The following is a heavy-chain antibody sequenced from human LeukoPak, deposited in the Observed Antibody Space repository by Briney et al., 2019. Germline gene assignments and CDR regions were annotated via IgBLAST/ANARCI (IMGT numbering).Heavy chain of an antibody. D-gene: IGHD3-22*01. CDR3: AREDSSGAFDI. V-gene: IGHV3-30-3*01. CDR2: MLYDGSNK. J-gene: IGHJ3*02. CDR1: GFTFSAYA. Sequence: PGGSPRLSCAASGFTFSAYAMHWVRQAPGKGLEWVAVMLYDGSNKYYADSVRGRFTISRDNSRSTLYLQMNSLRVEDTALYYCAREDSSGAFDIWGQGTMVTVSS.